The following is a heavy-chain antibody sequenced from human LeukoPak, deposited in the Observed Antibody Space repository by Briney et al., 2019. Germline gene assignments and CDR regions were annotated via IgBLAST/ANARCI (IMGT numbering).Heavy chain of an antibody. V-gene: IGHV3-30*04. CDR3: ARETLRNFDY. D-gene: IGHD2-15*01. Sequence: GRSLRLSCAASGFTFSTYAMHWVRQAPGKGLEWVAIVSYDGSNKYYAGSVRGRFTISRDNSKNTLYLQMNSLRPEDTSMYYCARETLRNFDYWGRGTLVTVSS. CDR1: GFTFSTYA. J-gene: IGHJ4*02. CDR2: VSYDGSNK.